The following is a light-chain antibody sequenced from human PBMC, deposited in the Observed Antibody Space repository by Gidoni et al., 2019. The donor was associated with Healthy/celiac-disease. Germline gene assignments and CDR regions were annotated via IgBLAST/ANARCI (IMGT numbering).Light chain of an antibody. J-gene: IGKJ1*01. CDR3: QKYNNWPRA. CDR1: QSVSSN. Sequence: DIVMTPSRPTRSVSPGERATPPCRASQSVSSNLAWYQQKPGQAPRLLIYGASTRATGIPARFSGSGSGTEFTLTISSLQAEDVAVEYCQKYNNWPRAFGQGTKVEIK. V-gene: IGKV3-15*01. CDR2: GAS.